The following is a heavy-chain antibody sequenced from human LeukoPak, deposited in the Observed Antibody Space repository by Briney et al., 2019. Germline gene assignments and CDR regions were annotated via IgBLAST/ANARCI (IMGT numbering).Heavy chain of an antibody. Sequence: GGSLRLSCAASGFTFSSYAMHWVRQAPGKGLEWVAVISYDGSNKYYADSVKGRFTISRDNSKNTLYLQMNSLRAEDTAVYYCARGATYYDFWSGHKNWFDPWGQGTLVTVSS. CDR1: GFTFSSYA. CDR3: ARGATYYDFWSGHKNWFDP. J-gene: IGHJ5*02. V-gene: IGHV3-30*04. D-gene: IGHD3-3*01. CDR2: ISYDGSNK.